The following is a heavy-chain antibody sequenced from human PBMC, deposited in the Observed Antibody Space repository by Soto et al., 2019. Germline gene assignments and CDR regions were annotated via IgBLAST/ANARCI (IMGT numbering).Heavy chain of an antibody. Sequence: SETLSLTCTVSGDSISSYYWNWIRQSPGKELEWIGYVSFRGTTSYNPSLESRVTISVDTSKNQFSLKLSSVTAADTAVYYCARHLGGHYDPLDYWGQGTLVTVSS. D-gene: IGHD3-16*01. CDR1: GDSISSYY. CDR2: VSFRGTT. J-gene: IGHJ4*02. CDR3: ARHLGGHYDPLDY. V-gene: IGHV4-59*08.